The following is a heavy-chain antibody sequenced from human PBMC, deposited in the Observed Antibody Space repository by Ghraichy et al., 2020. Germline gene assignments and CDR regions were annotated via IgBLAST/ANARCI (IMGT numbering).Heavy chain of an antibody. J-gene: IGHJ4*02. CDR2: TYHSGGT. CDR1: GVSISSTSYY. CDR3: AGEGGFTSSWFH. D-gene: IGHD6-13*01. V-gene: IGHV4-61*01. Sequence: SQTLSLTCTVSGVSISSTSYYWSWIRQSPGKGLEWIGYTYHSGGTNYNPSFKSRLTISVDTSKNQFSLKLNSVTAADTAVYYCAGEGGFTSSWFHWGQGTLVTVPS.